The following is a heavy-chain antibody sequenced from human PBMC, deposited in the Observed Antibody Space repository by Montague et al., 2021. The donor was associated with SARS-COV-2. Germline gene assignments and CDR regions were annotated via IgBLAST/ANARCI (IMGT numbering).Heavy chain of an antibody. CDR2: LYYSGST. CDR1: GGSISSSRYY. J-gene: IGHJ4*02. Sequence: SETLSLTCTVSGGSISSSRYYWGWICQPTGKGLEWLGSLYYSGSTYYNLSLKSRVSISVDTSKNQFSLKLSSVTAAATAVYYCAKLLCFRGGFDYWGQGALVTVSS. CDR3: AKLLCFRGGFDY. D-gene: IGHD3-10*01. V-gene: IGHV4-39*07.